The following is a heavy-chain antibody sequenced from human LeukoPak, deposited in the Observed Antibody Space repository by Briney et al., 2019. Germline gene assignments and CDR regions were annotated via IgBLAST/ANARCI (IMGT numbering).Heavy chain of an antibody. J-gene: IGHJ3*02. V-gene: IGHV1-2*02. Sequence: ASVKVSCKASGYTFSVYYIHWLRQAPGQGLDWMGWVVPNSGGTNYAQKFRDRVTMTRDTSIDTAYMELSSLTYDDTAVYYCARGVLLQGRGAFDIWGQGTMVTVSS. D-gene: IGHD2-15*01. CDR2: VVPNSGGT. CDR3: ARGVLLQGRGAFDI. CDR1: GYTFSVYY.